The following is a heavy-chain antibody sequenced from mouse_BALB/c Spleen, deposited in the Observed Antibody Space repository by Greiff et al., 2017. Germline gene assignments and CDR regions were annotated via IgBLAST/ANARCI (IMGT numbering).Heavy chain of an antibody. CDR2: IGGEGST. V-gene: IGHV2-6-7*01. J-gene: IGHJ1*01. CDR3: AREDWYFDV. Sequence: VKLMESGPGLVAPSQSVYITCTVSGFSLTGYGVNWVRQPPGQGLEWLGMIGGEGSTDYNPAFKSRLSITTDNSTSQAFLKMNSLQTDDTARYYCAREDWYFDVWGEGTTVTVSS. CDR1: GFSLTGYG.